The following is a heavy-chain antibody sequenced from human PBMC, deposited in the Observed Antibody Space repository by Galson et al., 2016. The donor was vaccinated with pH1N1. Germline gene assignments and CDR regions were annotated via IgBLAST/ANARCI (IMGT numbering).Heavy chain of an antibody. CDR2: IYTSGST. CDR1: GVSINGYY. CDR3: ARGQQLYNYFPY. Sequence: SETLSLTCIVSGVSINGYYWSWIRQPAERGLEWIGHIYTSGSTNYNPSLKSRVTMSVDTSKNQISLKLSSVTAADTAVYYCARGQQLYNYFPYWGQGSLVTVSS. J-gene: IGHJ4*02. V-gene: IGHV4-4*07. D-gene: IGHD6-13*01.